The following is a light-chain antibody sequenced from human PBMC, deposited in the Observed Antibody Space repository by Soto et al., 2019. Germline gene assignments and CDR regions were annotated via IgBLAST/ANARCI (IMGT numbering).Light chain of an antibody. Sequence: DIQMTQSPSTLSASVGDRVTITCRASQSISSWLAWYQQKPGKXSKXXIYKASTLKSGVPSRFSGSGSGTEFTITISSLQPDDFETYYCQHYNSYSEAFGQGTKVDIK. CDR2: KAS. J-gene: IGKJ1*01. CDR1: QSISSW. CDR3: QHYNSYSEA. V-gene: IGKV1-5*03.